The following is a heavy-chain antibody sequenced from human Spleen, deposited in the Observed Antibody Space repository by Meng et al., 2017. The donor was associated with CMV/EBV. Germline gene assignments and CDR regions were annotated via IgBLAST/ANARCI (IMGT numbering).Heavy chain of an antibody. V-gene: IGHV5-51*01. CDR2: IYPGDSDT. Sequence: GGSLRLSCKGSGYTFSRYWIAWVRQTPGKGLEWMGIIYPGDSDTTYSPSFQGQVTISADKSISSAYLQWSSLKASDTAMYYCARRPSSSPTYGMDVWGQGTTVTVSS. CDR1: GYTFSRYW. J-gene: IGHJ6*02. CDR3: ARRPSSSPTYGMDV. D-gene: IGHD6-13*01.